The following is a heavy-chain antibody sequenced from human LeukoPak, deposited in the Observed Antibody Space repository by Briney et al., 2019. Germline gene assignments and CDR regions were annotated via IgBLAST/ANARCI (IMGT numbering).Heavy chain of an antibody. V-gene: IGHV1-2*02. J-gene: IGHJ3*02. D-gene: IGHD1-26*01. CDR1: GYTFTGYY. CDR3: ARARGLDWELPRDAFDI. CDR2: INPNSGGT. Sequence: GASVKVSCKASGYTFTGYYMHWVRQAPGQGLEWMGWINPNSGGTNYAQKFQGRVTMTRDTSISTAYMELSRLRSDDTAVYYCARARGLDWELPRDAFDIWGQGTMVTVSS.